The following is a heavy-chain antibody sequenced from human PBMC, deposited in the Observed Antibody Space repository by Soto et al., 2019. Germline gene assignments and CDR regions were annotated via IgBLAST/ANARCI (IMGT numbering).Heavy chain of an antibody. CDR3: ASLVVAGVVY. Sequence: SVKVSCKASGGTFNNYGINWVRQAPGQGLEWMGGVIPLFGAANYAQKFQGRVTITANAATSVAYMELSSLRSEDTAVYYCASLVVAGVVYWGQGTLVTVSS. CDR2: VIPLFGAA. J-gene: IGHJ4*02. CDR1: GGTFNNYG. D-gene: IGHD6-19*01. V-gene: IGHV1-69*13.